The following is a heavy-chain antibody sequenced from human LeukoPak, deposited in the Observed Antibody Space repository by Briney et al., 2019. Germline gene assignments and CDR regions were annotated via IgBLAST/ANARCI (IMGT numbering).Heavy chain of an antibody. V-gene: IGHV1-3*01. D-gene: IGHD2-21*01. Sequence: ASVKVSCKASGYTFTSYAMHWVRQAPGQRLEWMGWINAGNGNTKYSQKFQGRVTITRDTSASTAYMELSRLRSDDTAVYYCAGCGGDCSTIDYWGQGTLVTVSS. J-gene: IGHJ4*02. CDR2: INAGNGNT. CDR1: GYTFTSYA. CDR3: AGCGGDCSTIDY.